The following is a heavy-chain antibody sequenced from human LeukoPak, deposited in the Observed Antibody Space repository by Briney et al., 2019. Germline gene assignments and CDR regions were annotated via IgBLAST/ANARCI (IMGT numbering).Heavy chain of an antibody. CDR1: GGSFTKHQ. V-gene: IGHV4-59*11. CDR2: IYYTGST. CDR3: ARLDYVWGSPMGFDY. D-gene: IGHD3-16*01. J-gene: IGHJ4*02. Sequence: NPSETLSLTCAVYGGSFTKHQWSWIRQPPGKGLEWIGYIYYTGSTNYNPSLKSRVTISVDTSKNQFSLKLSSVTAADTAVYYCARLDYVWGSPMGFDYWGQGALVTVSS.